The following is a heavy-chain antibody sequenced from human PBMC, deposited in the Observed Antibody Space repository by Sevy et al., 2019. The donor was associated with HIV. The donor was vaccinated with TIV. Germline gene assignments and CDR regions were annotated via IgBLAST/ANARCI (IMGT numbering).Heavy chain of an antibody. CDR3: ARDWSRSSSWYANWFDP. Sequence: AESLSLTCTVSGGSVSSGSYYWSWIRQPPGNGVEWIGYIYYSGSTNYNPSLKSRVTISVDTSKNQFSLKLSSVTAADKAVYYCARDWSRSSSWYANWFDPWGQGTLVLVSS. CDR2: IYYSGST. J-gene: IGHJ5*02. D-gene: IGHD6-13*01. CDR1: GGSVSSGSYY. V-gene: IGHV4-61*01.